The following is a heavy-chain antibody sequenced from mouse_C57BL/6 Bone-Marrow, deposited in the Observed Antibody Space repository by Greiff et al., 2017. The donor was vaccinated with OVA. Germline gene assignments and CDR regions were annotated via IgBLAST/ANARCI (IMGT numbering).Heavy chain of an antibody. D-gene: IGHD1-1*01. CDR1: GYTFTSYW. CDR3: ARALYYGSLAWFAY. V-gene: IGHV1-59*01. J-gene: IGHJ3*01. Sequence: QVQLQQPGAELVRPGTSVKLSCKASGYTFTSYWMHWVKQRPGQGLEWIGVIDPSDSYTNYNQKFKGKATLTVDTSSSTAYMQLSSLTSEDSAVYYCARALYYGSLAWFAYWGQGTLVTVSA. CDR2: IDPSDSYT.